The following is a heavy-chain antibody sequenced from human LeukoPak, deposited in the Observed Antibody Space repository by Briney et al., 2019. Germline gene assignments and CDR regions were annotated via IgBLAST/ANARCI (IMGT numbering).Heavy chain of an antibody. CDR3: ARHVSQTLGYCSGGSCYHPNFDY. J-gene: IGHJ4*02. V-gene: IGHV5-51*01. Sequence: GESLKISCKGSGYSFTSYWIGWVRQMPGKGLEWMGIIYPGDSDTRYSPSFQGKVTISADKSISTAYLQWSSLKASDTAMYYCARHVSQTLGYCSGGSCYHPNFDYWGQGTLVTVSS. D-gene: IGHD2-15*01. CDR2: IYPGDSDT. CDR1: GYSFTSYW.